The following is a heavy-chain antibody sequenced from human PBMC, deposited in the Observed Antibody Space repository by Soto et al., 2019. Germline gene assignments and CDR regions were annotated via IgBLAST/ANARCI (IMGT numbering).Heavy chain of an antibody. CDR1: GYSISSSNW. Sequence: ASETLSLTCAVSGYSISSSNWWGWIRQPPGKGLEWIGYIYYSGSTYYNPSLKSRVTMSVDTSKNQFSLKLSSVTAVDTAVYYCARSPCSGGSCYHYYYYYMDVWGKGTTVTSP. D-gene: IGHD2-15*01. J-gene: IGHJ6*03. CDR2: IYYSGST. CDR3: ARSPCSGGSCYHYYYYYMDV. V-gene: IGHV4-28*01.